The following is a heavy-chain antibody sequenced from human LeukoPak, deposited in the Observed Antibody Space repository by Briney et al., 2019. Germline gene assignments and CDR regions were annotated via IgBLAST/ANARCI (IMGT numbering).Heavy chain of an antibody. J-gene: IGHJ6*03. CDR2: INPNSGGA. CDR1: GYTFTVYY. CDR3: AREHEVLRFLEWPYMDV. V-gene: IGHV1-2*02. D-gene: IGHD3-3*01. Sequence: GASVKVSCKASGYTFTVYYMHWVRQAPGQGLEWMGWINPNSGGANYAQKFQGRVTMTRDTSISTAYMELSRLRSDDTAVYYCAREHEVLRFLEWPYMDVWGKGTTVTVSS.